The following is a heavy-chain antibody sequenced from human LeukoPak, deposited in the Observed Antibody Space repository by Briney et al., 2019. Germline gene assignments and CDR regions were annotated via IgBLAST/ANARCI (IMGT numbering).Heavy chain of an antibody. D-gene: IGHD3-16*01. V-gene: IGHV3-9*03. CDR2: ISWNSGSI. CDR1: GFTFDDYA. Sequence: GGSLRLSCAASGFTFDDYAMHWVRQAPGKGLEWVPGISWNSGSIDYADSVKGRFTISRDNAKNSLYLQMDSLRAEDMALYYCVKEGGSWGQGTLVTVSS. J-gene: IGHJ4*02. CDR3: VKEGGS.